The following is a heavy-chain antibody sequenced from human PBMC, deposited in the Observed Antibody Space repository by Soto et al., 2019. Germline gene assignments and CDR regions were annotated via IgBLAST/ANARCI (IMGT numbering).Heavy chain of an antibody. J-gene: IGHJ4*02. V-gene: IGHV3-48*03. D-gene: IGHD1-26*01. Sequence: GGSLRLSCAASGFTFSSYEMNWVRQAPGKGLEWVSYISSSGSTIYYADSVKGRFTISRDNAKNSLYLQMNSLRAEDTAVYYCARGLFGATSLDYWGQGTLVTVSS. CDR2: ISSSGSTI. CDR3: ARGLFGATSLDY. CDR1: GFTFSSYE.